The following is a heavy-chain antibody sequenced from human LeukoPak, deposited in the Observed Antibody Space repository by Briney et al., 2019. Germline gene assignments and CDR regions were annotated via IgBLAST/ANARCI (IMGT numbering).Heavy chain of an antibody. Sequence: PGGSLRLSCAASGFTFSSYWMTWVRQAPRRGLEWVANIHQDGSIQFYVDSVKGRFTVSRDNARNLLYLQMNGLRAEDTAVYYCARARGSYVEAAYWGQGTLVTVSS. CDR3: ARARGSYVEAAY. V-gene: IGHV3-7*01. CDR1: GFTFSSYW. D-gene: IGHD3-16*01. CDR2: IHQDGSIQ. J-gene: IGHJ4*02.